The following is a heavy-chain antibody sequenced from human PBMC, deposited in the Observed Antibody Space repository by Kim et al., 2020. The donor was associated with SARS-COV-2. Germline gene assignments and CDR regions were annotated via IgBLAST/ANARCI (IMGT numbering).Heavy chain of an antibody. CDR3: ARNQAVAGNYYYYGMDV. D-gene: IGHD6-19*01. CDR1: GYSFTSYW. J-gene: IGHJ6*02. CDR2: IDPSDSYT. V-gene: IGHV5-10-1*01. Sequence: GESLKISCKGSGYSFTSYWISWVRQMPGKGLEWMGRIDPSDSYTNYSPSFQGHVTISADKSISTAYLQWSSLKASDTAMYYCARNQAVAGNYYYYGMDVWGQGTTVTVSS.